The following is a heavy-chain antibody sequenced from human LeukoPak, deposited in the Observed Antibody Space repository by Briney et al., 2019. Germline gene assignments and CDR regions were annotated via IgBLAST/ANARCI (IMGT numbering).Heavy chain of an antibody. J-gene: IGHJ4*02. CDR3: VRDMYRSGRVPFDY. Sequence: ASVKVSCKASGYTFTSYGISWVRQAPGQGLEWMGWISAYNGNTNYAQKLQGRVTMTTDTSTSTAYMELRSLRSDDAAVYYCVRDMYRSGRVPFDYWGQGTLVTVSS. V-gene: IGHV1-18*01. CDR1: GYTFTSYG. D-gene: IGHD6-19*01. CDR2: ISAYNGNT.